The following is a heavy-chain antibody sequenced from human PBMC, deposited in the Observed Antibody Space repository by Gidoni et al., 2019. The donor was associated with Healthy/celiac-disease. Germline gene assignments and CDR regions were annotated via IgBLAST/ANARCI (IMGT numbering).Heavy chain of an antibody. CDR2: ISGSGGST. D-gene: IGHD5-18*01. J-gene: IGHJ6*02. CDR1: GFTFSSYA. Sequence: EVQLLESGGGLVQPGGSLRLSCAASGFTFSSYAMRWVRQDPGKGLEWVSAISGSGGSTYYADSVKGRFTISRDNSKNTLYLQMNSLRAEDTAVYYCAKDRSEGPAMVTYYYYYGMDVWGQGTTVTVSS. CDR3: AKDRSEGPAMVTYYYYYGMDV. V-gene: IGHV3-23*01.